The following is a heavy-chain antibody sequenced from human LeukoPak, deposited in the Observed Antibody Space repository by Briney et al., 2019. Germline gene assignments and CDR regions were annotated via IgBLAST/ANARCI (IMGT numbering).Heavy chain of an antibody. CDR1: GDSIRSFY. CDR3: AKTARTFAS. Sequence: PSETLPLTCTVSGDSIRSFYWSWIRQAPGKGLECIGFIYINGDTSYNPSLKGRATLSLDTSKSQFSLRLTSVTAADTAVYYCAKTARTFASWGAGTLVTVSS. J-gene: IGHJ5*02. V-gene: IGHV4-4*09. D-gene: IGHD1-7*01. CDR2: IYINGDT.